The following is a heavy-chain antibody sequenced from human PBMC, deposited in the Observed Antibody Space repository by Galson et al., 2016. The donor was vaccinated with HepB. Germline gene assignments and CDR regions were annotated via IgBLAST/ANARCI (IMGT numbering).Heavy chain of an antibody. D-gene: IGHD6-19*01. Sequence: SLRLSCAASGFTFSSYAMSWVRQAPGKGLEWVPGISGSGDLKYYADSVKGRFTISRDNPKNTLYLQMKSLRVDDTAVYYCAKIWGKSSGWYGSSYYQYGMDVWGQGTTVSVSS. CDR3: AKIWGKSSGWYGSSYYQYGMDV. CDR2: ISGSGDLK. J-gene: IGHJ6*02. V-gene: IGHV3-23*01. CDR1: GFTFSSYA.